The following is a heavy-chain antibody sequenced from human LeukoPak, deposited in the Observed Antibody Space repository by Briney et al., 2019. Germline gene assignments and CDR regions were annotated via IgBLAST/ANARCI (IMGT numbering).Heavy chain of an antibody. CDR3: ARRGSYGSYYFDY. J-gene: IGHJ4*02. D-gene: IGHD5-18*01. CDR2: IIPILGIA. CDR1: GGTFSSYA. Sequence: SVKVSCKASGGTFSSYAISWVRQAPGQGLEWMGRIIPILGIANYAQKFQGRVTITADKSTSTAYMELSSLRSEDTAVYYCARRGSYGSYYFDYWGQGTLVTVSS. V-gene: IGHV1-69*04.